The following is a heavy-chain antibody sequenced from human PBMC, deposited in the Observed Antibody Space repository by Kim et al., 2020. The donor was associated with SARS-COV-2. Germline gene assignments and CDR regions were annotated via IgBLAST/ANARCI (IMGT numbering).Heavy chain of an antibody. V-gene: IGHV4-59*01. CDR2: IYYSGST. CDR3: ARDRGFGGSCGYYYDY. Sequence: SETLSLTCTVSGGSISSYYWSWIRQPPGKGLEWIGYIYYSGSTNYNPSLKSRVTISVDTSKNQFSLKLSSVTAADTAVYYCARDRGFGGSCGYYYDYWG. J-gene: IGHJ4*01. CDR1: GGSISSYY. D-gene: IGHD3-22*01.